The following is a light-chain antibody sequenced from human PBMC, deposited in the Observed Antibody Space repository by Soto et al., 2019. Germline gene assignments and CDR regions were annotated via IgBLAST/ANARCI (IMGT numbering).Light chain of an antibody. V-gene: IGKV3-20*01. CDR1: QSVDSNY. J-gene: IGKJ1*01. Sequence: DSVLTQSPGTLSLSPVERATLSCRASQSVDSNYFAWYQQKPGQAPRLLIYGTSYRATGIPDRFSGSGSGTDFTLTIRRLEPEDFAVYYCQQYGSIPRTFGRGTKVDIK. CDR3: QQYGSIPRT. CDR2: GTS.